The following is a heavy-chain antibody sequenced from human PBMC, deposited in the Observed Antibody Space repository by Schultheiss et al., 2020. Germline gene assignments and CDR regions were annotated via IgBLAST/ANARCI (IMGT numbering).Heavy chain of an antibody. V-gene: IGHV4-59*12. CDR3: AKSSGWYLGAFDI. CDR2: IYYSGST. J-gene: IGHJ3*02. CDR1: GGSISSYY. Sequence: GSLRLSCTVSGGSISSYYWSWIRQHPGKGLEWIGYIYYSGSTNYNPSLKSRVTISVDTSKNQFSLKLSSVTAADTAVYYCAKSSGWYLGAFDIWGQGTMVTVSS. D-gene: IGHD6-19*01.